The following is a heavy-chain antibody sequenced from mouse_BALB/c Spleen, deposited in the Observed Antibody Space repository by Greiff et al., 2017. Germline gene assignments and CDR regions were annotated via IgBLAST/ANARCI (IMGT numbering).Heavy chain of an antibody. CDR1: GFAFSSYD. CDR2: ISSGGGST. V-gene: IGHV5-12-1*01. CDR3: ARHQDYIDAMDY. Sequence: EVKLMESGGGLVKPGGSLKLSCAASGFAFSSYDMSWVRQTPEKRLEWVAYISSGGGSTYYPDTVKGRFTISRDNAKNTLYLQMSSLKSEDTAMYYCARHQDYIDAMDYWGQGTSVTVSS. J-gene: IGHJ4*01. D-gene: IGHD1-3*01.